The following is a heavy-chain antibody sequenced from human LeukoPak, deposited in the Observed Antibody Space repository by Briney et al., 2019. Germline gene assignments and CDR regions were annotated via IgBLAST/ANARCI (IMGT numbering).Heavy chain of an antibody. CDR2: IYYSGST. Sequence: SETLSLTCTVSGGPISSYYWSWIRQPPGKGLEWIGYIYYSGSTNYNPSLTSRGTISVATSKNQFSLKLSSVTAADTAVYYCARADDSSGYYYYDFDYWGQGTLVTVSS. J-gene: IGHJ4*02. CDR1: GGPISSYY. CDR3: ARADDSSGYYYYDFDY. V-gene: IGHV4-59*01. D-gene: IGHD3-22*01.